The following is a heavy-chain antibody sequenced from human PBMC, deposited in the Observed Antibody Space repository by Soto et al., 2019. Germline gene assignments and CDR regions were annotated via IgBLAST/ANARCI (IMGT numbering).Heavy chain of an antibody. CDR1: GFTFSSFA. CDR2: INKSGGST. J-gene: IGHJ4*02. V-gene: IGHV3-23*01. D-gene: IGHD1-1*01. Sequence: EVQLLESGGGLVQPGGSLRHSCAASGFTFSSFAMSWVRQAPGKGLEWVSTINKSGGSTYYADSVKGRFTISRDNSKNMLFLQINGLRAEDTAVYYCAKDPPTTGTTFDYWGRGTLVTVSS. CDR3: AKDPPTTGTTFDY.